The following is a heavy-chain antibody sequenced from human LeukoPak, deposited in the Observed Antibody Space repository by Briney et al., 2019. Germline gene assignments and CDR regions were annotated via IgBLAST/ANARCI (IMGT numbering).Heavy chain of an antibody. CDR3: AREQTANAFDI. CDR1: GFTFSSYA. CDR2: ISYDGSNK. J-gene: IGHJ3*02. D-gene: IGHD5-18*01. V-gene: IGHV3-30-3*01. Sequence: GRSLRLSCAASGFTFSSYAMHWVRRAPGKGVEWVAVISYDGSNKYYADSVKGRFTISRDNSKNTLYLQMNSLRAEDTAVYYCAREQTANAFDIWGQGTMVTVSS.